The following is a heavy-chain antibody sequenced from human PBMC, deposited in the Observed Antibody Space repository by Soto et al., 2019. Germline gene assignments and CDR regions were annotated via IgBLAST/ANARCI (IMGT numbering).Heavy chain of an antibody. Sequence: ASVKVSCKASGYTFTSDYMHWVRQAPGQGLEWMGIINPSGGCTSCVQKFQGRVTMTRDTSTGAILMGLSSLRSVETPVYYCARHRPVGPMIVVAIYYHGIDAWRRRTPVTVS. D-gene: IGHD3-22*01. J-gene: IGHJ6*04. V-gene: IGHV1-46*01. CDR2: INPSGGCT. CDR3: ARHRPVGPMIVVAIYYHGIDA. CDR1: GYTFTSDY.